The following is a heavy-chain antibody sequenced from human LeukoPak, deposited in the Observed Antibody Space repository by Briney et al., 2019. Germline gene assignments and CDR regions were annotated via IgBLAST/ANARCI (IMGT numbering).Heavy chain of an antibody. D-gene: IGHD3/OR15-3a*01. J-gene: IGHJ4*02. CDR2: ISASGNDI. CDR3: GTHAGRTGSGD. CDR1: GFMFSGYY. V-gene: IGHV3-11*01. Sequence: GGSLRLSCATSGFMFSGYYMSWIRQAPGKGLEWVSYISASGNDISYADSVKGRFTISRDNTKGPLYLQMNSLRAADTAVYYCGTHAGRTGSGDWGQGTLVTVSS.